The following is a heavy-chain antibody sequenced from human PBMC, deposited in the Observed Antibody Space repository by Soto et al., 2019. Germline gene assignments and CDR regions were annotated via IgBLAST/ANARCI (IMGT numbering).Heavy chain of an antibody. CDR3: ARAYRGAYCSSTSCYSHFDY. J-gene: IGHJ4*02. Sequence: GGSLRLSCAASGFTFSSYSMNWVRQAPGKGLEWVSYISSSSSTIYYADSVKGRFTISRDNAKNSLYLQMNSLRDVDTAVYYCARAYRGAYCSSTSCYSHFDYWGQGTLVTVSS. CDR2: ISSSSSTI. CDR1: GFTFSSYS. V-gene: IGHV3-48*02. D-gene: IGHD2-2*01.